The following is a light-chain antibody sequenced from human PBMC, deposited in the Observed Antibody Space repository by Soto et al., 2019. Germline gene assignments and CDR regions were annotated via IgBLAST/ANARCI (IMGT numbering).Light chain of an antibody. CDR1: RSISRNN. V-gene: IGKV3-20*01. CDR2: GAS. CDR3: HHYYGFPPYT. Sequence: EIVLSQTPGTLSLSPGDRATLSCRASRSISRNNLAWYQQKPGQAPRLLFYGASTRASGIPDRFSGSGSGPDFTLTISRLEPEDFAVYYCHHYYGFPPYTFGQGTSLDI. J-gene: IGKJ2*01.